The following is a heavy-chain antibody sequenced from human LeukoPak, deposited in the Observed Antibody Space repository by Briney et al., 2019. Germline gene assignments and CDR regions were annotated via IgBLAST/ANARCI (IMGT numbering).Heavy chain of an antibody. CDR1: GGSISSCY. CDR3: ARDLSIAAAGDYYYYGMDV. CDR2: IYYSGST. J-gene: IGHJ6*02. V-gene: IGHV4-59*01. D-gene: IGHD6-13*01. Sequence: SETLSLTCTVSGGSISSCYWSWIRQPPGKGLEWIGYIYYSGSTNYNPSLKSRVTISVDTSKNQFSLKLSSVTAADTAVYYCARDLSIAAAGDYYYYGMDVWGQGTTVTVSS.